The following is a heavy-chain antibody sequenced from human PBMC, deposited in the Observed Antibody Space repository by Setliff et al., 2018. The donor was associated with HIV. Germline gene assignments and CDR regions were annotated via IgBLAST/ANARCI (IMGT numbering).Heavy chain of an antibody. V-gene: IGHV4-34*04. J-gene: IGHJ4*02. CDR2: INPVGRND. Sequence: SETLSLTCAVYGGSISGYYWSWIRQPPGKGLEWIGEINPVGRNDNYNPSLNNRAAMVPDTSKNQFSLWLTSVTAADTAVYYCARVGLRFKYTFDYWGQGMLVTVPQ. CDR1: GGSISGYY. CDR3: ARVGLRFKYTFDY. D-gene: IGHD5-12*01.